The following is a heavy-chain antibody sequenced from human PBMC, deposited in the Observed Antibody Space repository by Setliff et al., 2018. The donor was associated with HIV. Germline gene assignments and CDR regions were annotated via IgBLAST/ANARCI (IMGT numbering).Heavy chain of an antibody. J-gene: IGHJ4*02. V-gene: IGHV4-34*01. CDR3: ARRGWNGYKAFDY. D-gene: IGHD2-2*02. CDR2: INHSGTT. Sequence: SSETLSLTCGVYGESVSGYSWNWIRQPPGKGLEWIGEINHSGTTNNSPSLKSRVTISVDTSKNHLSLNLTSVTAADTAVYYCARRGWNGYKAFDYRGQGTLVTVSS. CDR1: GESVSGYS.